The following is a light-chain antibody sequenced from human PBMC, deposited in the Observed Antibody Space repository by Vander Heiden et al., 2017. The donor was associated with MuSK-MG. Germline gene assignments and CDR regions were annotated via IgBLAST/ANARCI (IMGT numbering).Light chain of an antibody. Sequence: QSALTQPASVSGSPGQSITISCTGTSSDVGSYKHVSWYQQYPGKAPQLMIFEVTKRPSGVSNRFSGSKSGNTASLTISGLQAEDEADYYCCSYAGSNNVIFGGGTTLTVL. CDR1: SSDVGSYKH. J-gene: IGLJ2*01. V-gene: IGLV2-23*02. CDR2: EVT. CDR3: CSYAGSNNVI.